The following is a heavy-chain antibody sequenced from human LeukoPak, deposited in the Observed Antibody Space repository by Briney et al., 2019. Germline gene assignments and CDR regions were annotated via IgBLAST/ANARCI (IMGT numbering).Heavy chain of an antibody. Sequence: GGSLRLACAASGFTFSSYAMHWDRQAPGKGLEWEAVISYDGSNKYYADSVKGRFTISRDNSKNTLYLQMNSLRAEDTAVYYCARVGGQKTYYYDSSGNPSGYGMDVWGQGTTVTVSS. CDR2: ISYDGSNK. CDR3: ARVGGQKTYYYDSSGNPSGYGMDV. D-gene: IGHD3-22*01. J-gene: IGHJ6*02. CDR1: GFTFSSYA. V-gene: IGHV3-30-3*01.